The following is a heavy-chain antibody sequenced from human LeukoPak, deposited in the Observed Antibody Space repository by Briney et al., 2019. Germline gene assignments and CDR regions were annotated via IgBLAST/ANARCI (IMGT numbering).Heavy chain of an antibody. CDR3: ARAAAYKGGFDP. CDR2: IYYSGST. J-gene: IGHJ5*02. V-gene: IGHV4-61*01. Sequence: SSETLSLTCTVSGGSISSSSYYWSWIRQPPGKGLEWIGYIYYSGSTNYNPPLKSRVTISVDTSKNQFSLKLSSVTAADTAVYYCARAAAYKGGFDPWGQGTLVTVSS. D-gene: IGHD5-24*01. CDR1: GGSISSSSYY.